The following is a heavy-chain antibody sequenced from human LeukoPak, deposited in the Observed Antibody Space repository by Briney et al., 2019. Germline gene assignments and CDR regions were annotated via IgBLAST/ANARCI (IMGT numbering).Heavy chain of an antibody. V-gene: IGHV3-23*01. CDR1: GFTFSSYA. Sequence: PGGSLRLSCAASGFTFSSYAMSWVRQAPGKGLEWVSAISGSGGSAYYADSVKGRFTISRDNSKNTLYLQMNSLRAEDTAVYYCAKDGGSGPLTHFDYWGQGTLVTVSS. J-gene: IGHJ4*02. CDR3: AKDGGSGPLTHFDY. D-gene: IGHD6-19*01. CDR2: ISGSGGSA.